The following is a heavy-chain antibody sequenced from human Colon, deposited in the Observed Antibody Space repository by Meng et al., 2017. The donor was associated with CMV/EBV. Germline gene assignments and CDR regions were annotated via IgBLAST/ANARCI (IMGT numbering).Heavy chain of an antibody. CDR2: ISDSGGTT. Sequence: GESLKISCEASGFRFGTYAMTWVRQAPAVGLEWVASISDSGGTTYYADSVKGRFTISRDNAKNTLYLQMNSLRAEDTAVYYCARDQGWFDPWGQGTLVTVSS. J-gene: IGHJ5*02. CDR1: GFRFGTYA. CDR3: ARDQGWFDP. V-gene: IGHV3-23*01.